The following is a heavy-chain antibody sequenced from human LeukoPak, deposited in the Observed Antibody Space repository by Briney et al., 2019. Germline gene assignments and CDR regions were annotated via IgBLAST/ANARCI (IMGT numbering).Heavy chain of an antibody. V-gene: IGHV3-23*01. CDR1: GFAFSGFA. CDR2: ISGSGGNR. J-gene: IGHJ4*02. Sequence: PAGSLRLSCSASGFAFSGFAMGWVRQAPGKGLEWVSSISGSGGNRYYADSVEGRFTISRDNSNNTLSLQMNSLRGDDTALYYCARGRGGDYVPSRFDFWGQGTLVIVSS. D-gene: IGHD4-17*01. CDR3: ARGRGGDYVPSRFDF.